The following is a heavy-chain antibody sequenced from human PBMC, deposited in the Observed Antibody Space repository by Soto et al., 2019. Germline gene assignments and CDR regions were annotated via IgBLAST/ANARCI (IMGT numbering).Heavy chain of an antibody. V-gene: IGHV1-18*01. CDR1: GYSFANFG. J-gene: IGHJ4*02. Sequence: ASVKVSCKASGYSFANFGISWVRQAPGQGLEWMGWISAYNGNTNYAQNFQGRVTMTTDTSTSTAYMELRSLRSDDTAVYYCARGATPIDYWGQGTLVTVSS. CDR3: ARGATPIDY. CDR2: ISAYNGNT. D-gene: IGHD2-15*01.